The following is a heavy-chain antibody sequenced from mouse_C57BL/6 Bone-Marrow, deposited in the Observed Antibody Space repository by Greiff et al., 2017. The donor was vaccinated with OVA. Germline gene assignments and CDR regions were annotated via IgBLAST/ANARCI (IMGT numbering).Heavy chain of an antibody. CDR1: GFTFSSYG. V-gene: IGHV5-6*02. CDR2: ISSGGSYT. CDR3: ARREPRAY. J-gene: IGHJ3*01. Sequence: EVKLEESGGDLVKPGGSLKLSCAASGFTFSSYGMSWVRQTPDKRLEWVATISSGGSYTYYPDSVKGRFTISRDNAKNTLYLQMSSLKSEDTAMYYCARREPRAYWGQGTLVTVSA.